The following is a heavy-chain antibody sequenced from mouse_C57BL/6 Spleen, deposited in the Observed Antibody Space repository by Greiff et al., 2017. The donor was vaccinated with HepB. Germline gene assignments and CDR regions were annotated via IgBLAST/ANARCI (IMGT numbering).Heavy chain of an antibody. CDR2: ISYDGSN. CDR3: ARLYYAMDY. Sequence: DVKLQESGPGLVKPSQSLSLTCSVTGYSITSGYYWHWIRQFPGNKLEWMGYISYDGSNNYNPSLKNRISITRDTSKNQFFLKLNSVTTEDTATYYCARLYYAMDYWGQGTSVTVSS. CDR1: GYSITSGYY. J-gene: IGHJ4*01. V-gene: IGHV3-6*01.